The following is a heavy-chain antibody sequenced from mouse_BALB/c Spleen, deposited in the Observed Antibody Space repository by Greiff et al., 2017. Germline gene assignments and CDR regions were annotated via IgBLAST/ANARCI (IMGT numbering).Heavy chain of an antibody. V-gene: IGHV5-6*01. CDR3: ARPLTGTREDWFAY. Sequence: EVQVVESGGDLVKPGGSLKLSCAASGFTFSSYGMSWVRQTPDKRLEWVATISSGGSYTYYPDSVKGRFTISRDNAKNTLYLQMSSLKSEDTAMYYCARPLTGTREDWFAYWGQGTLVTVSA. CDR1: GFTFSSYG. CDR2: ISSGGSYT. J-gene: IGHJ3*01. D-gene: IGHD4-1*01.